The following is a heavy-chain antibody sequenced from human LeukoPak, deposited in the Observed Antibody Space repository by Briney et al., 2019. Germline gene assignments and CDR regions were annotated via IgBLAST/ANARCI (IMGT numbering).Heavy chain of an antibody. D-gene: IGHD4-23*01. J-gene: IGHJ4*02. CDR2: IWYNGNNK. Sequence: GGSLRLSCAASGFTFSTYGMHWVRQAPGKGLEWVSDIWYNGNNKYYADSVKGRFTISRDNSKKTVYLQMDSLRVEDTAVYYCAREEGADGTSGINSWGQGTLVIVSS. CDR1: GFTFSTYG. CDR3: AREEGADGTSGINS. V-gene: IGHV3-33*01.